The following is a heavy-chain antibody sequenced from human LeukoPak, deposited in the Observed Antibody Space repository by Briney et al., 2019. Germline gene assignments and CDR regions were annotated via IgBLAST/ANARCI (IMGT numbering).Heavy chain of an antibody. CDR3: ARGRYSSSFSDY. Sequence: SETLSLTCTVSGGSISSYYWSWIRQPPGKGLEWIGEINHSGSTNYNPSLKSRVTISVDTSKNQFSLKLSSVTAADTAVYYCARGRYSSSFSDYWGQGTLVTVSS. D-gene: IGHD6-13*01. CDR1: GGSISSYY. J-gene: IGHJ4*02. V-gene: IGHV4-34*01. CDR2: INHSGST.